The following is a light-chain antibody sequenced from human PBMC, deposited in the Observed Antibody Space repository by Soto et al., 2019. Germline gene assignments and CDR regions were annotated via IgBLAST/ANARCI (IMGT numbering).Light chain of an antibody. Sequence: DIQMTQSPSTLSASVGDRVTITCGASQTISSWLAWYQQKPGKAPKLLIYAASTLESGVSSRFSGRGSGTDFTLTISSLQPEDFATYYCQQVNVYPSTFGGGTKVDIK. CDR2: AAS. CDR3: QQVNVYPST. V-gene: IGKV1-5*01. J-gene: IGKJ4*01. CDR1: QTISSW.